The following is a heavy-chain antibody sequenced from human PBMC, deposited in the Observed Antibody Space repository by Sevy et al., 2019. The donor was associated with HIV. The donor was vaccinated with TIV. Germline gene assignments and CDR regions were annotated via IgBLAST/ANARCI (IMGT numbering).Heavy chain of an antibody. CDR2: ISYDGNDK. Sequence: GGSLRLSCAVSGFTFSRFGMHWVRQAPGKGLEWVAVISYDGNDKHYAESVKGRFTISRDNSKNTLNVEMNSLRAEDTAVYYCARDQQITIVGEITDYYFYYGMDVWGQGTTVTVSS. J-gene: IGHJ6*02. D-gene: IGHD3-3*01. V-gene: IGHV3-30*04. CDR1: GFTFSRFG. CDR3: ARDQQITIVGEITDYYFYYGMDV.